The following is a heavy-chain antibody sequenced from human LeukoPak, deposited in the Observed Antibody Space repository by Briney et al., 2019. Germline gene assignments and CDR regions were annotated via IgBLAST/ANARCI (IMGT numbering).Heavy chain of an antibody. CDR1: GFIFSSYD. CDR3: ARARDAYNYYWFDP. J-gene: IGHJ5*02. D-gene: IGHD5-24*01. Sequence: GGSLRLSCAASGFIFSSYDMSWVRQAPGKGLEWVSAISGGYTAAIYYADSGKGRFTISRDNYDNTLYLEMNSLRAEDTALYYCARARDAYNYYWFDPWGQGTLVTVSS. CDR2: ISGGYTAAI. V-gene: IGHV3-23*01.